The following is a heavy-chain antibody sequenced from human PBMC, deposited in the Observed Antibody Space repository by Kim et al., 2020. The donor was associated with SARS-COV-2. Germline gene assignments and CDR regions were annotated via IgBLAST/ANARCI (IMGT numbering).Heavy chain of an antibody. Sequence: SGRTNCNPSLKSRVTISVDTSKNQFSLKLNSMAAADTGVYYCARVFRGMDVWGQGTTVIVSS. CDR2: SGRT. V-gene: IGHV4-59*12. D-gene: IGHD3-10*02. J-gene: IGHJ6*02. CDR3: ARVFRGMDV.